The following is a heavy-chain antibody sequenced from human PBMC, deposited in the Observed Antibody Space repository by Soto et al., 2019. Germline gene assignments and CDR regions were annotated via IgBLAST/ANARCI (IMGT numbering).Heavy chain of an antibody. Sequence: SETLSLTCTVSGGSISSYYWSWIRQPPGKGLEWIGYIYYSGSTNYNPSLKSRVTISVDTSKNQFSLKLSSVTAADTAVYYCARDREQLGHFDYWGQGTLVTVSS. V-gene: IGHV4-59*01. CDR3: ARDREQLGHFDY. D-gene: IGHD6-6*01. J-gene: IGHJ4*02. CDR2: IYYSGST. CDR1: GGSISSYY.